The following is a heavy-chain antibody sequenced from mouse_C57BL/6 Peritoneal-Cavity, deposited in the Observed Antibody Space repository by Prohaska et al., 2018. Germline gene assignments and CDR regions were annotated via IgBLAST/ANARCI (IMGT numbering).Heavy chain of an antibody. CDR3: AILTGDY. D-gene: IGHD4-1*01. CDR2: INPDSRTI. J-gene: IGHJ4*01. Sequence: EVKLLQSGGGLVQPGGSLKLSCAASGIDFSRYCMSWVRRDPGKGIEWIGEINPDSRTINYAPSIKDKFIISRDNAKNTLYLQMSNVKSEDPAPNLYAILTGDYWGQGTAVNVS. CDR1: GIDFSRYC. V-gene: IGHV4-1*01.